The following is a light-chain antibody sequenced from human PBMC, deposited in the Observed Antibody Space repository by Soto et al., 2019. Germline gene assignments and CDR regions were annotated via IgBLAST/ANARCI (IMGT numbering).Light chain of an antibody. CDR3: GSYTPRGILV. CDR2: DVS. V-gene: IGLV2-14*01. CDR1: SSDVGGYNY. Sequence: QSALTQPASVSGSPGQSITISCTGTSSDVGGYNYVSWYQQHPGKAPKLMIYDVSNRPSGVSNRFSGSKSGNTASLMISGLQAEDEADYYCGSYTPRGILVFGGGTKLTVL. J-gene: IGLJ2*01.